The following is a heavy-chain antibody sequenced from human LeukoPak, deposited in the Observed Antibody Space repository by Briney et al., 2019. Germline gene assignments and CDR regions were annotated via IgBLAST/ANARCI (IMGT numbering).Heavy chain of an antibody. D-gene: IGHD3-10*01. CDR1: GGSISSSSYY. J-gene: IGHJ6*04. CDR3: ATAAYGSGSYYNVVYLDV. CDR2: IYYSGST. V-gene: IGHV4-39*07. Sequence: SETLSLTCTVSGGSISSSSYYWGWIRQPPWKGLEWIGSIYYSGSTNYNPSLKSRVTISVDTSKNQFSLKLSSVTAADTAVYYCATAAYGSGSYYNVVYLDVWGKGTTVTVSS.